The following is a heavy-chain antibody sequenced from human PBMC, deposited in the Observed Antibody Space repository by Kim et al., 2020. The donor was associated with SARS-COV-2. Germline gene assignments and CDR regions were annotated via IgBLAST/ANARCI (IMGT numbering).Heavy chain of an antibody. CDR3: ARAHRTIFGVVEYMDV. CDR2: IYYSGST. Sequence: SETLSLTCTVSGGSISSGGYYWSWIRPHPGKGLEWIGYIYYSGSTYYNPSLKSRVTISVDTSKNQFSLKLSSVTAADTAVYYCARAHRTIFGVVEYMDVWGQGTTVTVSS. D-gene: IGHD3-3*01. V-gene: IGHV4-31*03. J-gene: IGHJ6*02. CDR1: GGSISSGGYY.